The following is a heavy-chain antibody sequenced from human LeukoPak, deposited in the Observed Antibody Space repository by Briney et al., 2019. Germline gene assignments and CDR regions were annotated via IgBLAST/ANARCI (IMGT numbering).Heavy chain of an antibody. V-gene: IGHV3-74*01. CDR2: INDDGSLR. J-gene: IGHJ1*01. Sequence: GGSLRLSCAASGITFSGAWMHWVRQAPGKGLVWVSRINDDGSLRRYANSVKGRFTISRDNAKNTLFRQMDSLRAEDTAVYYCARVSGPGMNEYYHLWGQGTLVTVSS. D-gene: IGHD3-10*01. CDR3: ARVSGPGMNEYYHL. CDR1: GITFSGAW.